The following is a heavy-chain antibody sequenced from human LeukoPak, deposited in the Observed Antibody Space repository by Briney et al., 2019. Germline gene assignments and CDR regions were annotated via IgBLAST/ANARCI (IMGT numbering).Heavy chain of an antibody. CDR3: ARRVAGTAGFDY. CDR1: GASISSGYYS. V-gene: IGHV4-30-2*06. D-gene: IGHD6-19*01. CDR2: IFHSGST. J-gene: IGHJ4*02. Sequence: PSETLSLTCAVSGASISSGYYSWSWVRQSPGKGLEWIGFIFHSGSTYYNPSLKSRVTISIDTSKNQFSLRLNSVTAADTAVYYCARRVAGTAGFDYWGQGTLVTVSS.